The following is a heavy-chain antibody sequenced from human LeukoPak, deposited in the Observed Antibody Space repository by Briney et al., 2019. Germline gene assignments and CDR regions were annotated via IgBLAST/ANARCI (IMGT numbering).Heavy chain of an antibody. D-gene: IGHD5-18*01. CDR3: ARARRGHSYSFDS. J-gene: IGHJ4*02. CDR2: IDWDDDK. V-gene: IGHV2-70*17. CDR1: GFSLSTSGMS. Sequence: SGPALVKPTQTLTLTCTFSGFSLSTSGMSVSWIRQPPGKALEWLARIDWDDDKFYSTSLKTRLTISKDTFKNQVVLTMTNMDPVDTATYYCARARRGHSYSFDSWGQGNLVTVSS.